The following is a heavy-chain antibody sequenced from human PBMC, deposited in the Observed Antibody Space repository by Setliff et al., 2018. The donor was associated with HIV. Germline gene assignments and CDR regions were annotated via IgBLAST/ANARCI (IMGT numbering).Heavy chain of an antibody. V-gene: IGHV1-18*01. CDR2: ISVYNGKI. J-gene: IGHJ1*01. CDR3: ATDPGYSSTWYSESFQH. Sequence: ASVKVSCKASGYTFTNFGISWVRQAPGQGLEWMGWISVYNGKIDYAQKFQGRVTMTEDTSTDTAYMELSSLRSDDTAMYYCATDPGYSSTWYSESFQHWGQGAVVTVSS. CDR1: GYTFTNFG. D-gene: IGHD6-13*01.